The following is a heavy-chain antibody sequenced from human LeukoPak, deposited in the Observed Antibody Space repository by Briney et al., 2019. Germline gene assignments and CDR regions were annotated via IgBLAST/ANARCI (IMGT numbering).Heavy chain of an antibody. CDR2: ISSSSSTI. CDR3: ARESRLLVGATGYYYYYMDV. Sequence: PGGSLRLSCAASGFTFSSYSMNWVRQAPGKGLEWVSYISSSSSTIYYADSVKGRFTISRDNAKNSLYLQMNSLRAEDTAVYYCARESRLLVGATGYYYYYMDVWGKGTTVTVSS. J-gene: IGHJ6*03. CDR1: GFTFSSYS. D-gene: IGHD1-26*01. V-gene: IGHV3-48*01.